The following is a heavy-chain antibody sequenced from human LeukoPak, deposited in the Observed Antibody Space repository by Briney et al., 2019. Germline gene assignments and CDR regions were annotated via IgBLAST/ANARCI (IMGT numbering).Heavy chain of an antibody. CDR2: IYPGDSDT. V-gene: IGHV5-51*01. CDR1: GYSFTSYW. J-gene: IGHJ4*02. Sequence: GESLNISCKGSGYSFTSYWIGWVRQMPGKGLEWMGIIYPGDSDTIYSPSFQGQVTISADKSISTAYLQWSSLKASDTAMYYCARYGADYGGNSGGLLDYWGQGTLVTVSS. D-gene: IGHD4-23*01. CDR3: ARYGADYGGNSGGLLDY.